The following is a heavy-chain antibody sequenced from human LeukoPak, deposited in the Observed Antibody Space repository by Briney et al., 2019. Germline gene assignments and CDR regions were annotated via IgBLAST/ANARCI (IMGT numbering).Heavy chain of an antibody. CDR2: IYGGDNT. CDR1: GFIVSSNN. V-gene: IGHV3-53*01. Sequence: GGSLRLSCAVSGFIVSSNNMSWVRQAPGKGLDWVSLIYGGDNTKYADSVKGRFTISRDNSKNTLYLQMNSLRAEDTAVYYCASRNCDTTTCYGGDGFDIWGQGTMVTVSS. D-gene: IGHD2-2*01. J-gene: IGHJ3*02. CDR3: ASRNCDTTTCYGGDGFDI.